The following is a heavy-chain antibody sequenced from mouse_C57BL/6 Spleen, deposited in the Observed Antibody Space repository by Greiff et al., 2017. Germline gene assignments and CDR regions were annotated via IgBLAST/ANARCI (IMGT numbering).Heavy chain of an antibody. CDR3: ARGEIYYGNPDY. J-gene: IGHJ2*01. D-gene: IGHD2-1*01. V-gene: IGHV1-67*01. Sequence: QVHVKQPGPELVRPGVSVKISCKGSGYTFTDYAMHWVKQSHAKSLEWIGVISTYYGDASYNQKFKDKATMTVDKSSSTAYMELARLTSEDSAVYYCARGEIYYGNPDYWGQGTTLTVSS. CDR2: ISTYYGDA. CDR1: GYTFTDYA.